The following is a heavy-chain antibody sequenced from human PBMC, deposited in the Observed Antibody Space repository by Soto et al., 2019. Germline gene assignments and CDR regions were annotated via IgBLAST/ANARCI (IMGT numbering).Heavy chain of an antibody. D-gene: IGHD4-17*01. CDR1: GGGRY. CDR3: ARHQAYGDTRGDNWLDP. J-gene: IGHJ5*02. V-gene: IGHV4-59*08. CDR2: IHYSGSP. Sequence: QVQLQESGPGLVKPSETVSLSCTVSGGGRYWSWIRQPPGKGLEWIASIHYSGSPDYNPALKSRVTISVDISKKRLSLNLTSVTAADTAVYYCARHQAYGDTRGDNWLDPWGQGTLVTVSS.